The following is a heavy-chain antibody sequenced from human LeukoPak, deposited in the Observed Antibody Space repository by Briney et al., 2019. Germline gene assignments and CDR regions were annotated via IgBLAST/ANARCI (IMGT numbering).Heavy chain of an antibody. CDR2: IYYSGST. V-gene: IGHV4-59*01. Sequence: SETLSLTCTVSGGSISSYYWSWIRQPPGKGMEWIGYIYYSGSTNYNPSLKSRVTISVDTSKNQFSLKLSSVTAADTAVYYCARVVWVYGRYWFDPWGQGTLVTVSS. J-gene: IGHJ5*02. CDR3: ARVVWVYGRYWFDP. D-gene: IGHD6-13*01. CDR1: GGSISSYY.